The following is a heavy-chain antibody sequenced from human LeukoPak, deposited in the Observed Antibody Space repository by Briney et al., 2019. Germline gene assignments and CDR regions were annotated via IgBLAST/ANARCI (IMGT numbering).Heavy chain of an antibody. CDR1: GYTFTGYY. D-gene: IGHD4/OR15-4a*01. V-gene: IGHV1-2*02. CDR2: VNPNSGGT. J-gene: IGHJ4*02. CDR3: ARRAGAYSHPYDY. Sequence: GASVKVSCKASGYTFTGYYMHWVRQAPGQGLEWMGWVNPNSGGTTFSQKFQGRITMTRDTSISTVYMELSRLRSDDTAVYYCARRAGAYSHPYDYWGQGTLVTVSS.